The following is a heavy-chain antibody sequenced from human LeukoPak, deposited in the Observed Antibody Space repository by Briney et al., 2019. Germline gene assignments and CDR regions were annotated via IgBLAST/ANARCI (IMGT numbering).Heavy chain of an antibody. CDR1: GGSISSYY. CDR3: ARERDLNYYGSGRRSYYYGMDV. CDR2: IYYSGST. D-gene: IGHD3-10*01. J-gene: IGHJ6*02. Sequence: TETLSLTCTVAGGSISSYYWSWIRQPPGKGLEWIGYIYYSGSTNYNPSLKSRVTISVDTSKNQFSLKLSSVTAADTAVYYCARERDLNYYGSGRRSYYYGMDVWGQGTTVTVSS. V-gene: IGHV4-59*01.